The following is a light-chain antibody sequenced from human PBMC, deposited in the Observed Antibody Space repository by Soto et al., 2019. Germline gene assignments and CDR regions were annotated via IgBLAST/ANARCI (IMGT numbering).Light chain of an antibody. Sequence: EIVLTQSPANISSPPGERATLACRSSQSVSSYLAWYQQKPGQAHRLLVYGASSRATGIPDRFSGSGSGTDFTLTISRLEPEDFAVYYCQQYGSSPRLTFGGGTQVEIK. V-gene: IGKV3-20*01. CDR2: GAS. J-gene: IGKJ4*01. CDR1: QSVSSY. CDR3: QQYGSSPRLT.